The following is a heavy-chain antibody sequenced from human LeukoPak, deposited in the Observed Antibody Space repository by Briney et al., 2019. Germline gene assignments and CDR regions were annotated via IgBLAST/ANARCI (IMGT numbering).Heavy chain of an antibody. J-gene: IGHJ4*02. CDR3: AKSLYGGCDY. D-gene: IGHD3-16*02. CDR2: ISGSGGST. Sequence: PGGSLRLSCAASGFTFSSYAMSWVRQAPGKGLEWVSAISGSGGSTSYADSVKGRFTIFRDNSKNTVYLQMNSLRVEDTAVYYCAKSLYGGCDYWGQGTVVTVFS. CDR1: GFTFSSYA. V-gene: IGHV3-23*01.